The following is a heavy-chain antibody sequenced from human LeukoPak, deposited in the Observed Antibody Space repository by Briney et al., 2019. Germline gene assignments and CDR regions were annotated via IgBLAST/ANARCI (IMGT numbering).Heavy chain of an antibody. V-gene: IGHV3-23*01. Sequence: GWSLRLSCAASGFTFSDYYMSWVRQAPGKGLEWVSAISGSGGSTYYADSVKGRFTISRDNSKNTLYLQMNSLRAEDTAVYYCARDKFVPRGYSYGYSHRSVGWFDPWGQGTLVTVSS. J-gene: IGHJ5*02. D-gene: IGHD5-18*01. CDR3: ARDKFVPRGYSYGYSHRSVGWFDP. CDR1: GFTFSDYY. CDR2: ISGSGGST.